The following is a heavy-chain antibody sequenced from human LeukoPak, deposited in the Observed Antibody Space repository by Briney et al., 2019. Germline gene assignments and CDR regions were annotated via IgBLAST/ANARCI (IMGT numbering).Heavy chain of an antibody. CDR2: IRSKAYGGTT. CDR1: GFTFGDYA. Sequence: GGSLRLSCTASGFTFGDYAMSWFRQAPGKGLEWVGFIRSKAYGGTTEYAASVKGRFTISRDDSKSIAYLQMNSLNTEDTAAYYCTRENYYDSSGPSVYWGQGTLVTVSS. J-gene: IGHJ4*02. CDR3: TRENYYDSSGPSVY. D-gene: IGHD3-22*01. V-gene: IGHV3-49*03.